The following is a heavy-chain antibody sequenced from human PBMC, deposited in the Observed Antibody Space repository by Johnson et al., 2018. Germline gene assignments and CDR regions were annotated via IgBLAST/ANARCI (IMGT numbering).Heavy chain of an antibody. V-gene: IGHV4-59*01. J-gene: IGHJ3*02. D-gene: IGHD3-3*01. CDR3: ERDQQGVVTLLGAFEI. CDR2: IYYTGST. Sequence: QVQLQESGPGLVKPSETLSLTCTVSGGSISSYYWSWIRQPPGKGLEWIGYIYYTGSTNYNPSLKSRVTISVDTAKNQFSLKGNSVTAADTAVYYCERDQQGVVTLLGAFEIWGQGTMVTVSS. CDR1: GGSISSYY.